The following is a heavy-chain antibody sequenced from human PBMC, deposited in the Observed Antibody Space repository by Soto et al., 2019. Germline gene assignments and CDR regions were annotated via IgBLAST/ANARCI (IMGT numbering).Heavy chain of an antibody. CDR1: GGSITDNY. D-gene: IGHD3-3*01. V-gene: IGHV4-59*01. CDR3: ARALDYDFWGGRNWFDP. CDR2: IYYTGIT. J-gene: IGHJ5*02. Sequence: QVQLQQSGPGLLKPSETLSLTCSVSGGSITDNYWTWIRQSPGKGLEWVGYIYYTGITNYNPSLKRRVPISLDRSKNQFSLKLDSVTAADTAVYYCARALDYDFWGGRNWFDPWGQGTLVTVSS.